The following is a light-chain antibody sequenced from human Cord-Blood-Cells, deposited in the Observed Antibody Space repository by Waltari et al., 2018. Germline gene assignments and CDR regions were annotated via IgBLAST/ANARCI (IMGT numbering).Light chain of an antibody. CDR2: EVS. Sequence: QSALTQPPSVSGSPGQSVTISCTGTSSDVGGYNFVSWYQQHPGKAPKLMIYEVSKRPSGVPDRFSGSKSGNTASLTISGLQAEDEADYYCSSYAGSSTLVFGGGTKLTVL. J-gene: IGLJ3*02. V-gene: IGLV2-8*01. CDR1: SSDVGGYNF. CDR3: SSYAGSSTLV.